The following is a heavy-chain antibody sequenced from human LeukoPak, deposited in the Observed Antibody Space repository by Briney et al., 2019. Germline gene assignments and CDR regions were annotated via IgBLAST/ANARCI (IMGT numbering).Heavy chain of an antibody. D-gene: IGHD3-16*01. CDR1: GGSISSHY. J-gene: IGHJ6*03. CDR3: ARGALRGFNALFYMDV. Sequence: SETLSLTCTVSGGSISSHYWIWIRQSPEKGLEWIGDISSSGSTGYNPSLRSRVTISLDTSKNQFSLNLSSVTAADTAVYYCARGALRGFNALFYMDVWGKGTTVTVSS. V-gene: IGHV4-59*11. CDR2: ISSSGST.